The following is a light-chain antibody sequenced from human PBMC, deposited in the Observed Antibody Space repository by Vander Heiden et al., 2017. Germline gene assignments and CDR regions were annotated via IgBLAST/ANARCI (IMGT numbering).Light chain of an antibody. J-gene: IGKJ2*01. V-gene: IGKV3-15*01. CDR1: QSVSSN. CDR2: GAS. Sequence: VMTQCPATLPVSPGERATLSCRASQSVSSNLAWYQQKPGQAPRLLIYGASTRATGIPSRFSGSGSGTEFTLTISSLQSEDFAVYYCQQDNDWPYTFGQGTKLEIK. CDR3: QQDNDWPYT.